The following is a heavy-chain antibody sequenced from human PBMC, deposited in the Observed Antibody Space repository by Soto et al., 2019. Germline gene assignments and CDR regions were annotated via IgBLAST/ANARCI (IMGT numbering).Heavy chain of an antibody. CDR2: ISGSGGST. CDR3: AKVLYQLPSYYFDY. Sequence: PGGSLRLSCAASGFTFSSYAMSWVRQAPGEGLEWVSAISGSGGSTYYADSVKGRFTISRDNSKNTLYLQMNSLRAEDTAVYYCAKVLYQLPSYYFDYWGQGTLVTVSS. V-gene: IGHV3-23*01. CDR1: GFTFSSYA. J-gene: IGHJ4*02. D-gene: IGHD2-2*01.